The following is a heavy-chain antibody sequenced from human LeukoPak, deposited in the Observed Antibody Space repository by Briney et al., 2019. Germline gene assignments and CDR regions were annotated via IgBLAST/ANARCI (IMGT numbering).Heavy chain of an antibody. CDR3: ARDPLGEVYFDY. V-gene: IGHV3-30-3*01. D-gene: IGHD3-10*01. CDR1: GFTFSSYA. CDR2: ISYDGSNK. Sequence: GGSLRLSCAASGFTFSSYAMHWVRQAPGKGLEWVAVISYDGSNKYYADSVKGRFTISRDNSKNTLYLQMNSLRAEDTAVYYCARDPLGEVYFDYWGQGTLVTVSS. J-gene: IGHJ4*02.